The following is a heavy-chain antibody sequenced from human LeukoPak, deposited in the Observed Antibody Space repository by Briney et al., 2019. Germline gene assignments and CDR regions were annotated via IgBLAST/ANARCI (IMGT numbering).Heavy chain of an antibody. CDR1: GGSFSGYH. D-gene: IGHD2-21*02. CDR2: INHGGST. J-gene: IGHJ4*02. Sequence: SETLSLTCAVYGGSFSGYHWSWIRQTQGTGLEWIGEINHGGSTTYNPSLKSRVTISVDTSKNQFSLKLTSVTAADTALYYCARGVTTFDYWGQGTLVTVSS. CDR3: ARGVTTFDY. V-gene: IGHV4-34*01.